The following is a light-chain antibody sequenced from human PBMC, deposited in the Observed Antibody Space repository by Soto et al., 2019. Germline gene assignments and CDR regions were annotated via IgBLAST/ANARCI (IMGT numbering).Light chain of an antibody. CDR3: QQRSNWPLR. CDR1: RSVSSY. V-gene: IGKV3-11*01. J-gene: IGKJ1*01. CDR2: DAS. Sequence: ESVLTLSPDTLSLSSGEIATLSFRASRSVSSYLAWYQQKPGQAPRLLIYDASNRATGIPARFSGSGSGTDFTLTISSLEPEDFAVYYCQQRSNWPLRFGQGANVDI.